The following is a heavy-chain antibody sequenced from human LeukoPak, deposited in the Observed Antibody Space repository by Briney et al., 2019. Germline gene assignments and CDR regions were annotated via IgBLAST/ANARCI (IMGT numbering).Heavy chain of an antibody. CDR3: ATSRSGIAAPTLGY. J-gene: IGHJ4*02. V-gene: IGHV4-61*01. Sequence: SETLSLTCTVSGYSISSGYYWSWIRQPPGKGLEWIGYIYYSGSTNYNPSLKSRVTISVDTSKNQFSLKLSSVTAADTAVYYCATSRSGIAAPTLGYWGQGTLVTVSS. CDR1: GYSISSGYY. CDR2: IYYSGST. D-gene: IGHD6-13*01.